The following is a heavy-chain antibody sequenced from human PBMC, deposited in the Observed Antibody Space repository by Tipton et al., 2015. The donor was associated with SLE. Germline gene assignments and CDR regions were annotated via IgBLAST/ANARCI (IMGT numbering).Heavy chain of an antibody. D-gene: IGHD6-13*01. CDR1: GFSFSSYY. J-gene: IGHJ4*02. V-gene: IGHV3-74*01. CDR2: IETDGRST. Sequence: GSLRLSCAASGFSFSSYYMNWVRQVPGKGLAWVSRIETDGRSTAYADSVKGRFTVSRDNAQDTLFLQMNSLRAEDSGVYYCARVSSSWGAFDFWGQGTLVTVSS. CDR3: ARVSSSWGAFDF.